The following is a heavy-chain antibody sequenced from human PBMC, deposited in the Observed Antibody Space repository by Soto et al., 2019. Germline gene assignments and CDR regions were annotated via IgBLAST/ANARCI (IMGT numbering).Heavy chain of an antibody. CDR1: GGSISSYY. CDR2: IYYSGST. V-gene: IGHV4-59*01. CDR3: ARERRLYISGEAAGYYYYYGMDV. Sequence: SETLSLTCTVSGGSISSYYWSWIRQPPGKGLEWIGYIYYSGSTNYNPSLKSRVTISVDTSKNQFSLKLSSVTTADTAVYYCARERRLYISGEAAGYYYYYGMDVWGQGTTVTVSS. J-gene: IGHJ6*02. D-gene: IGHD6-13*01.